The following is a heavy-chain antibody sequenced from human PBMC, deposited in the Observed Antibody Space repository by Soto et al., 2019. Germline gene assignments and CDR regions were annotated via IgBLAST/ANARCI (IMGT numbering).Heavy chain of an antibody. CDR2: ISAYNGNT. V-gene: IGHV1-18*01. J-gene: IGHJ4*02. Sequence: QVQLEQSGAEVKKPGASVKVSCKASGYTFTSYGISWVRQAPGQGLEWMGWISAYNGNTNYAQKLQGRVTMTTDTSTSTAYMELRSLRSDDTAVYYCARGPIDVVVVAATQGTLYFDYWGQGTLGTVSS. CDR3: ARGPIDVVVVAATQGTLYFDY. D-gene: IGHD2-15*01. CDR1: GYTFTSYG.